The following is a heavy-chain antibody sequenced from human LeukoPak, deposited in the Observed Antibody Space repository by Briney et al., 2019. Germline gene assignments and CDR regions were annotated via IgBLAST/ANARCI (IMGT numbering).Heavy chain of an antibody. J-gene: IGHJ3*02. D-gene: IGHD2-2*01. CDR2: IYYSGST. CDR1: GGSISSSSYY. V-gene: IGHV4-39*02. Sequence: SETLSLTCTVSGGSISSSSYYWGWIRQPPGKGLEWIGSIYYSGSTYYNPSLKSRVTISVDTSKNQFSLKLSSVTAADMAVYYCARDVVPAAMNAFDIWGQGTMVTVSS. CDR3: ARDVVPAAMNAFDI.